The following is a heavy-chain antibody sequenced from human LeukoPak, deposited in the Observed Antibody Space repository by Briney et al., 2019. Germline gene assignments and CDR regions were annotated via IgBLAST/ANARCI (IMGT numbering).Heavy chain of an antibody. D-gene: IGHD1-1*01. CDR1: GFTFSRYE. J-gene: IGHJ4*02. CDR2: IRSKANSYAT. Sequence: GGSLRLSCAASGFTFSRYEMNWVRQASGKGLEWVGRIRSKANSYATAYAASVKGRFTISRDDSKNTAYLQMNSLKTEDTAVYYCRSWNDVDYWGQGTLVTVSS. CDR3: RSWNDVDY. V-gene: IGHV3-73*01.